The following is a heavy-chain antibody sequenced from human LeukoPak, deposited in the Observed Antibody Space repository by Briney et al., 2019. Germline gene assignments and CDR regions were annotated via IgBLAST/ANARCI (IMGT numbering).Heavy chain of an antibody. Sequence: ASVKVSCRASGYTFTSYDINWVQQAPGKGLEWMGRVDPEDGETIYAEKFQGRVTITADTSTDTAYMELSSLRSEDTAVYYCATGDVVATDYMDVWGKGTTVTVSS. CDR3: ATGDVVATDYMDV. J-gene: IGHJ6*03. CDR2: VDPEDGET. D-gene: IGHD5-12*01. CDR1: GYTFTSYD. V-gene: IGHV1-69-2*01.